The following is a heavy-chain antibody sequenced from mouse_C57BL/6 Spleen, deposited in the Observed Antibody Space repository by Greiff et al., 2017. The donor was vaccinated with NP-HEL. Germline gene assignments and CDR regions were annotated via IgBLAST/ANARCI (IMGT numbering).Heavy chain of an antibody. V-gene: IGHV5-6*01. D-gene: IGHD2-4*01. CDR2: ISSGGSYT. CDR3: ARHDDYDSNAMDY. Sequence: EVQGVESGGDLVKPGGSLKLSCAASGFTFSSYGMSWVRQTPDKRLEWVATISSGGSYTYYPDSVKGRFTISRDNAKNTLYLQMSSLKSEDTAMYYCARHDDYDSNAMDYWGQGTSVTVSS. CDR1: GFTFSSYG. J-gene: IGHJ4*01.